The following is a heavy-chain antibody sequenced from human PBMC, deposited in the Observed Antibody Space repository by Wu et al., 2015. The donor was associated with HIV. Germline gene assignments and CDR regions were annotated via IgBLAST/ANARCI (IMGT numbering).Heavy chain of an antibody. CDR3: ATSRRGTYSFNDAFDM. V-gene: IGHV1-24*01. Sequence: QVQVEQSGAEVKKPGASVKVSCKVSGYTLTELSIHWVRQAPGKGLEWMGGFDPEDGEMIYAQNFQGRVTMTEDTSTDTAYMELGSLRSEDTAVYYCATSRRGTYSFNDAFDMWGQGTMVTVSS. D-gene: IGHD1-26*01. J-gene: IGHJ3*02. CDR1: GYTLTELS. CDR2: FDPEDGEM.